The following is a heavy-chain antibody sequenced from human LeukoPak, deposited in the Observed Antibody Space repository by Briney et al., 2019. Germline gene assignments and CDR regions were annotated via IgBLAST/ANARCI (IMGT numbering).Heavy chain of an antibody. CDR2: ISWNSGNI. J-gene: IGHJ4*02. V-gene: IGHV3-9*01. CDR3: AKDTTPQPPFDGYDY. D-gene: IGHD6-25*01. Sequence: PGRSLRLSCVASGFTFDDYAMHWVRQAPGKGLEWVSGISWNSGNIGYADSVKGRFTISRDNAKNSLYLQMNSLRAEDTALYYCAKDTTPQPPFDGYDYWGRGTLVTVSS. CDR1: GFTFDDYA.